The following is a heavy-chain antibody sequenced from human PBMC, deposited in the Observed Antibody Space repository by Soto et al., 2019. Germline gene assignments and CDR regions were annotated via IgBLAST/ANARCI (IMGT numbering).Heavy chain of an antibody. CDR2: INPGGGST. Sequence: QVQLVQSGAEVKKPGASVKVSCKASGYTFTSYYMHWVRQAPGQGLEWMGIINPGGGSTSYAQKFQCRVTITRDTSTSTVYMERSSLRSQDTAEYYCASEVGSDCGGYCYAHGYYYGIEVWGPGNTVTVSS. CDR3: ASEVGSDCGGYCYAHGYYYGIEV. CDR1: GYTFTSYY. D-gene: IGHD2-21*02. J-gene: IGHJ6*02. V-gene: IGHV1-46*01.